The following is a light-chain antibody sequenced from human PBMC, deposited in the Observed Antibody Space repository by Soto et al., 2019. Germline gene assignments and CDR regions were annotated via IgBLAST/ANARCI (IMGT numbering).Light chain of an antibody. CDR1: SSDVGSYNL. CDR2: EGS. CDR3: CSYAGSSTLYV. V-gene: IGLV2-23*01. Sequence: QSALTQPASVSGSPGQSITISCTGTSSDVGSYNLVSWYQQHPGKAPKHMIYEGSKRPSGVSNRCSGSKSGNTASLTISGLQAEDEADYYCCSYAGSSTLYVFGTGTKVTVL. J-gene: IGLJ1*01.